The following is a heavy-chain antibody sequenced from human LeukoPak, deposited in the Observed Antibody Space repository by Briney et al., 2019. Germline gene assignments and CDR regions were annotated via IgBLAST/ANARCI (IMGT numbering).Heavy chain of an antibody. CDR3: AREKWRGCFDY. V-gene: IGHV3-53*01. Sequence: GGSLRLSCAASGFTFSRYWMHWVRQAPGKGLEWVSVIYSGDNTYYADSVKGRFTISRDNSKNTLYLQMNSLRAEDTAVYYCAREKWRGCFDYWGQGTLVTVSS. CDR2: IYSGDNT. D-gene: IGHD1-26*01. CDR1: GFTFSRYW. J-gene: IGHJ4*02.